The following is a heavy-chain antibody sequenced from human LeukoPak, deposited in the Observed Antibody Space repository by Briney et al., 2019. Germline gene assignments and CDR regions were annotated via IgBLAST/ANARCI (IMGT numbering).Heavy chain of an antibody. CDR3: ARDYVYAFDY. CDR1: GFSFSSYN. Sequence: GGSLRLSCPASGFSFSSYNINWVRQAPGKGLEWVSYISGDGNAKHYTDPVKGRFTISRDNAKNALYLQMNSLRAEDTAVYFCARDYVYAFDYWGQGTLVTVSS. CDR2: ISGDGNAK. D-gene: IGHD2-8*01. V-gene: IGHV3-48*01. J-gene: IGHJ4*02.